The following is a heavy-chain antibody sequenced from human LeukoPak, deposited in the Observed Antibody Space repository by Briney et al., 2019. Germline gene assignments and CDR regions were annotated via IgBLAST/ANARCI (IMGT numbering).Heavy chain of an antibody. Sequence: SETLSLTCAVYGGSFSGYYWSWIRQPPGKGLEWIGEINHSGSTNYNPSLKSRVTISVDTSKNQFSLKLSSVTAADTAVYYCARTNDYYGFDYWDQGTLVTVSS. D-gene: IGHD3-16*01. CDR1: GGSFSGYY. CDR3: ARTNDYYGFDY. J-gene: IGHJ4*02. CDR2: INHSGST. V-gene: IGHV4-34*01.